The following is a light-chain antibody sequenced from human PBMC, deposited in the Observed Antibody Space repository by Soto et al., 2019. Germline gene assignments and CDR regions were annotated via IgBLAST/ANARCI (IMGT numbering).Light chain of an antibody. Sequence: EIVLTQSPGTLSLSPGERATLSCRASQSVASGHLAWYQQTPGQAPRLLVSDASSRATGIPDRFSGSASGTDFTLTISRLEPEDSAMYYCQQYGGSPLFTFGPGTKVDLK. V-gene: IGKV3-20*01. CDR2: DAS. J-gene: IGKJ3*01. CDR3: QQYGGSPLFT. CDR1: QSVASGH.